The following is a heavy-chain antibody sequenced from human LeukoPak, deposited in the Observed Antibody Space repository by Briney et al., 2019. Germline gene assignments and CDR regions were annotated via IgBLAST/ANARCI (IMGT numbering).Heavy chain of an antibody. CDR3: AKKRGTGIAAEAFDY. CDR1: GFTFGSYA. D-gene: IGHD6-13*01. Sequence: GGSLRLSCAASGFTFGSYAMSWVRQAPGKGLEWVSAISGSGGSTYYADSVKGRFTISRDNSKNTLYLQMNSLRAEDTAVYYCAKKRGTGIAAEAFDYWGQGTLVTVSS. CDR2: ISGSGGST. J-gene: IGHJ4*02. V-gene: IGHV3-23*01.